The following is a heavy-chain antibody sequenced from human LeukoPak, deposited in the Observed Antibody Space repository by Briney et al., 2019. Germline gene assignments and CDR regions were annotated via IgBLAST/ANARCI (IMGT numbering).Heavy chain of an antibody. J-gene: IGHJ5*02. CDR1: GGSISSGNFY. CDR2: IYSTGST. Sequence: SQTLSLTCTVSGGSISSGNFYWSWIRQHPGRGLEWIGYIYSTGSTYYNPSLKSRVTISLDTSKNQFSLKLSSVTAADTAVYYCARILSMAAADHWGQGTLVTVSS. V-gene: IGHV4-31*03. CDR3: ARILSMAAADH. D-gene: IGHD6-13*01.